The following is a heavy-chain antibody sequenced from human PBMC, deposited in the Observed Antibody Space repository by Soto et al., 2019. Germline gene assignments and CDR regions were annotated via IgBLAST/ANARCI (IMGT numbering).Heavy chain of an antibody. Sequence: ASVKVSCKSSGYTFTSYGISWVRQAPGQGLEWMGWISAYNGNTNYAQELQGRVTMTTDTSTSTAYMELRSLRSDDTAVYYCARVGITMIVVVTTYGMDVWGQGTTVTVT. CDR1: GYTFTSYG. J-gene: IGHJ6*02. V-gene: IGHV1-18*04. D-gene: IGHD3-22*01. CDR3: ARVGITMIVVVTTYGMDV. CDR2: ISAYNGNT.